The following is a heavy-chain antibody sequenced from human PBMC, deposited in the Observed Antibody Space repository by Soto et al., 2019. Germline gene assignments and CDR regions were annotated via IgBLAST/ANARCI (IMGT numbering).Heavy chain of an antibody. Sequence: ETLALTGEVYRGSFSGFYWTWVRQTPGKGLEWIGEINHSGSTNYNPSLKNRVTISVDRSTNYFSLRMTSVTAADAAVYYCARGRGYVYGYNFYGMDVWGQGTTVTVYS. J-gene: IGHJ6*02. CDR2: INHSGST. CDR1: RGSFSGFY. V-gene: IGHV4-34*01. D-gene: IGHD5-18*01. CDR3: ARGRGYVYGYNFYGMDV.